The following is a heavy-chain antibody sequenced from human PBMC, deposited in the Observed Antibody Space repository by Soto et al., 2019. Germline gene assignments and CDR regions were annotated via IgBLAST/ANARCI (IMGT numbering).Heavy chain of an antibody. CDR3: VKNSGWFNT. V-gene: IGHV3-23*01. J-gene: IGHJ5*02. Sequence: QVMQSGGGLIQPGGSLRLACTASGFPFSTTDMSWVRQAPGKGLEWVATIFGSGETTYYADSVRGRLTVSRDNFKNTVYLQMNSLRADDTALYYCVKNSGWFNTRGQGALVIVSS. CDR2: IFGSGETT. CDR1: GFPFSTTD. D-gene: IGHD3-10*01.